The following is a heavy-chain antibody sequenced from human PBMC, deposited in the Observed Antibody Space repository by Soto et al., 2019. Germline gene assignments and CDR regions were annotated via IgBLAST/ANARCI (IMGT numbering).Heavy chain of an antibody. CDR3: ARLQLDQKVIDY. Sequence: QVQLHESGPGLVKPSETLSLTCTVSGDSISTYYWSWIRQSPGKGLQWIGYIFYSGGTAYNPSLKSRVTISLDMSKKQISLKLTSVTTADTATYFCARLQLDQKVIDYWGQGTLVTVSS. CDR1: GDSISTYY. D-gene: IGHD1-1*01. CDR2: IFYSGGT. J-gene: IGHJ4*02. V-gene: IGHV4-59*01.